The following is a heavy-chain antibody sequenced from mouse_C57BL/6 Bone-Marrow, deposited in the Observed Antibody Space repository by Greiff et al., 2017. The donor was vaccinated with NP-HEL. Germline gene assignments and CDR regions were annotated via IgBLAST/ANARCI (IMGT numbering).Heavy chain of an antibody. D-gene: IGHD2-2*01. Sequence: EVHLVESGAELVRPGASVKLSCTASGFNIKDDYMHWVKQRPEQGLEWIGWIDPENGDTEYASKFQGKATITADTSSNTAYLQLSSLTSEDTAVYYCTPEGYDGKWGQGTALTVSS. CDR3: TPEGYDGK. J-gene: IGHJ2*01. CDR1: GFNIKDDY. CDR2: IDPENGDT. V-gene: IGHV14-4*01.